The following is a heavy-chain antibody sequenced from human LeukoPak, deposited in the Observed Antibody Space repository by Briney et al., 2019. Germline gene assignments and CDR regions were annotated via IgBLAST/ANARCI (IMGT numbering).Heavy chain of an antibody. V-gene: IGHV4-61*02. CDR2: IYTSGST. CDR3: ARVKISGSYPLTYMDV. J-gene: IGHJ6*03. Sequence: PSETLSLTCTVSGGSISSGSYYWSWIRQPAGKGLEWIGRIYTSGSTHYNPSLKSRVTISVDTSKNQFSLNLSSVTAADTAVYYCARVKISGSYPLTYMDVWGKGTTVTVSS. D-gene: IGHD1-26*01. CDR1: GGSISSGSYY.